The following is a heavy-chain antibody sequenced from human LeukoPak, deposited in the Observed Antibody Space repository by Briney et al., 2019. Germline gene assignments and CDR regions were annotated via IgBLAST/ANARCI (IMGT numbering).Heavy chain of an antibody. CDR3: ARSGQWLDRVFDY. V-gene: IGHV4-39*01. CDR1: GGSISSSSYS. CDR2: IYYSGST. J-gene: IGHJ4*02. D-gene: IGHD6-19*01. Sequence: PSETLSLTCTVSGGSISSSSYSWGWIRQPPGKGLEWIGTIYYSGSTYYNPSLKSQVTISVDTSKNQFSLKLSSVTAADTAVYYCARSGQWLDRVFDYWGQGTLVTVSS.